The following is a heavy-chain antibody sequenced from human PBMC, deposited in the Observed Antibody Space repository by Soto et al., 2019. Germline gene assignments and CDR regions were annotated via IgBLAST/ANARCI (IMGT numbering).Heavy chain of an antibody. CDR1: GYTFTSYA. Sequence: ASVKVSCKASGYTFTSYAMHWVRQAPGQRLEWMGWINAGNGNTKYSQKFQGRVTITRDTSASTAYMELSSLRSEDTAVFYCAREQIHCSGGSCSQNFDYWGQGTLVTVSS. V-gene: IGHV1-3*01. J-gene: IGHJ4*02. D-gene: IGHD2-15*01. CDR2: INAGNGNT. CDR3: AREQIHCSGGSCSQNFDY.